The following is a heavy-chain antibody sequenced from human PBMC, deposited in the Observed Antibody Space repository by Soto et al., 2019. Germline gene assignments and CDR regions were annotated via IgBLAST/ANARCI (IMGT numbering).Heavy chain of an antibody. CDR1: GYTFTSYY. J-gene: IGHJ4*02. D-gene: IGHD3-16*01. CDR3: ATSERHLYGRDGYNFDY. Sequence: PSVKVSCKASGYTFTSYYMHWVRQAPGQGLEWMGIINPSGGSTSYAQKFQGRVTMTRDTSTSTVYMELSSLRSEDTAVYYCATSERHLYGRDGYNFDYWGQGTLVTVSS. V-gene: IGHV1-46*01. CDR2: INPSGGST.